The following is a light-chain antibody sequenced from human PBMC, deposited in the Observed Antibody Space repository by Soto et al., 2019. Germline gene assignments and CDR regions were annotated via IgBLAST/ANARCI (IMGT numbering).Light chain of an antibody. CDR2: SNN. Sequence: QSVLTQPPSASGTPGQRVTISCSGSSSNIGSNTVNWYQQLPGTAPKLLIYSNNQRPSGVPDRFSGSKSGTSASLAISGLQSEDEDHYYCAAWDDSLNGVVFGGGTKLTVL. J-gene: IGLJ2*01. CDR3: AAWDDSLNGVV. V-gene: IGLV1-44*01. CDR1: SSNIGSNT.